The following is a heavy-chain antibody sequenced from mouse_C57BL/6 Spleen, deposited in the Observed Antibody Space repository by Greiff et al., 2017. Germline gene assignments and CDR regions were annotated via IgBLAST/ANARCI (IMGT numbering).Heavy chain of an antibody. J-gene: IGHJ4*01. D-gene: IGHD2-4*01. V-gene: IGHV3-6*01. CDR3: ARENDYYYYAMDY. Sequence: EVQLVESGPGLVKPSQSLSLTCSVTGYSITSGYYWNWIRQFPGNKLEWMGYISYDGSNNYNPSLKNRISITRDTSKNQFFLKLNSVTTEDTATYYCARENDYYYYAMDYWGQGTSVTVSS. CDR1: GYSITSGYY. CDR2: ISYDGSN.